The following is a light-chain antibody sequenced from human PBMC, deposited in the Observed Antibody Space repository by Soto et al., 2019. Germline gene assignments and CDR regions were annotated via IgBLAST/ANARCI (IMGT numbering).Light chain of an antibody. J-gene: IGKJ5*01. CDR2: GAS. V-gene: IGKV3-15*01. Sequence: EIVMTQSPATLSVSPGERATLSCRASQSVSSNLAWYQQKPGKAPESLIYGASNLQAGVPSRFSGSGSGTDFTLTISSLQPEDFASYYCQQYDSDPVTFGQGTRLEI. CDR1: QSVSSN. CDR3: QQYDSDPVT.